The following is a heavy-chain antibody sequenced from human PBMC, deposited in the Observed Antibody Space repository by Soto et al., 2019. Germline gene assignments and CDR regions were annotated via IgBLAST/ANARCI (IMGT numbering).Heavy chain of an antibody. CDR3: ARGRAGHYFDY. V-gene: IGHV3-21*01. CDR1: GFTFSSYS. CDR2: ISSSSSYI. J-gene: IGHJ4*02. D-gene: IGHD6-19*01. Sequence: EVQLVESGGGLVKPGGSLRLSCAASGFTFSSYSMNWVRQAPGKGLEWVSSISSSSSYIYYADSVKGRFNISRDNAKTALYLQMKSLRAEDTAVYYCARGRAGHYFDYWGQGTLVTVSS.